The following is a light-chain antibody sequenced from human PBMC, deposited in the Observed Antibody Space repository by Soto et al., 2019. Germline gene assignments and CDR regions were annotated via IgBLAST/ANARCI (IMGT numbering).Light chain of an antibody. CDR3: QQYSSSRT. Sequence: EIVLPQSPATLSLSPGERATLTCRASQSVSTYLAWYQQKPGQAPRLRIYGGSSRATGIPVRFSGSGSETDFTLTITRLEPEDFAVYYCQQYSSSRTFGQGTKVDI. J-gene: IGKJ1*01. CDR2: GGS. V-gene: IGKV3-20*01. CDR1: QSVSTY.